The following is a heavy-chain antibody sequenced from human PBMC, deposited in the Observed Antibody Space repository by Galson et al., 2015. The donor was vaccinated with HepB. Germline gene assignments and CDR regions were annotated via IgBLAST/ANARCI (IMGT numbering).Heavy chain of an antibody. CDR1: GITFRDFS. Sequence: LRLSCAASGITFRDFSLNWVRQAPGKGLEWVSSIDASSNYIYYADSVEGRFTISRDNSKKSLFLQMNSLRGEDTAMYFCAGEGERDPILTGPYAMWGQGTLVTVSS. V-gene: IGHV3-21*01. CDR2: IDASSNYI. J-gene: IGHJ4*02. CDR3: AGEGERDPILTGPYAM. D-gene: IGHD3-9*01.